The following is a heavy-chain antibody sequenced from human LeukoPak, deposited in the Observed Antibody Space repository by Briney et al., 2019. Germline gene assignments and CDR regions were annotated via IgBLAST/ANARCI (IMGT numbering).Heavy chain of an antibody. CDR1: GFTFNYAW. CDR2: INTKSDGGTT. CDR3: TTGLTS. D-gene: IGHD2/OR15-2a*01. J-gene: IGHJ5*02. Sequence: GGSLRLSCAASGFTFNYAWMSWVRQTPGKGLEWLGRINTKSDGGTTDYAAPVKGRFTISRDDSKNPVYLQMNSLRTDDTAVYYCTTGLTSWGQGTLVTVSS. V-gene: IGHV3-15*01.